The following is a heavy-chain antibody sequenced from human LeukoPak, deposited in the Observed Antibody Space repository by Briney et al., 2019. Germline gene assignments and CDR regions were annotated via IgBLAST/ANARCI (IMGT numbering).Heavy chain of an antibody. D-gene: IGHD2-2*01. Sequence: GGSLRLSCTASGFAFGDYAMSWVRQAPGKGLEWVGFIRSKAYGGTTEYAASVKGRFTISRDDSKSIAYLQMNSLKTEDTAVYYCRSDCSSTSCFTTNDYWGQGTLVTVSS. CDR2: IRSKAYGGTT. J-gene: IGHJ4*02. CDR3: RSDCSSTSCFTTNDY. V-gene: IGHV3-49*04. CDR1: GFAFGDYA.